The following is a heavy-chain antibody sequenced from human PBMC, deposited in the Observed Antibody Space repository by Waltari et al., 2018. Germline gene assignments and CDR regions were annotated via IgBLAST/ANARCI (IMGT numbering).Heavy chain of an antibody. D-gene: IGHD1-26*01. CDR3: AREAVGPTGIDH. V-gene: IGHV1-18*01. CDR1: GYTFINHG. Sequence: QVQLVQSGAEVKKPGASLKVSCKASGYTFINHGISGVRQAPGQGLEWMGLITVYTGDTNYAHNLEGRGTMTTDTYTSTAYMELRSLRLDDTAVYYCAREAVGPTGIDHWGQGTPVTVSS. J-gene: IGHJ4*02. CDR2: ITVYTGDT.